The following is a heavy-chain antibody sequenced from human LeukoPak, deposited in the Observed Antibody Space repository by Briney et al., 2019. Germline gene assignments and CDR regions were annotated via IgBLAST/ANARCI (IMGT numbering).Heavy chain of an antibody. CDR1: GYTLTELS. CDR2: FDPEDGET. Sequence: ASVKVSCKVSGYTLTELSMHWVRQAPGKGLEWMGGFDPEDGETIYAQKFQGRVTITADESTSTAYMELSSLRSEDTAVYYCARAGGTIFGVVIKNDAFDIWGQGTMVTVSS. D-gene: IGHD3-3*01. V-gene: IGHV1-24*01. CDR3: ARAGGTIFGVVIKNDAFDI. J-gene: IGHJ3*02.